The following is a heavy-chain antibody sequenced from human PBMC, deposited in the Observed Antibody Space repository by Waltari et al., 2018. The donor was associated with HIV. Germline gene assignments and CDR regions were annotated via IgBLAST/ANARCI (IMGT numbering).Heavy chain of an antibody. Sequence: EVQLLESGGGLVQPGGSLRLSCADSGFTFSSYAMSWVRQAPGQGLEGVSAIRGSGGSTYYADSVKGRFTISRDNSKNTLYLQMNSLRAEDTAVYYCAKEYQGLWFGELLYSPGGHYGMDVWGQGTTVTVSS. V-gene: IGHV3-23*01. J-gene: IGHJ6*02. CDR3: AKEYQGLWFGELLYSPGGHYGMDV. D-gene: IGHD3-10*01. CDR2: IRGSGGST. CDR1: GFTFSSYA.